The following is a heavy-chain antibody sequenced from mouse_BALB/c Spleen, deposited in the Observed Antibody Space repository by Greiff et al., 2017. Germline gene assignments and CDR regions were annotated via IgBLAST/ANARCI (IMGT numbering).Heavy chain of an antibody. Sequence: VMLVESGPDLVAPSQSLSITCTVSGFSLTSYGVHWVRQPPGKGLEWLVVIWSDGSTTYNSALKSRLSISKDNSKSQVFLKMNSLQTDDTAMYYCARHDGYYLHYAMDYWGQGTSVTVSS. J-gene: IGHJ4*01. CDR1: GFSLTSYG. CDR2: IWSDGST. CDR3: ARHDGYYLHYAMDY. V-gene: IGHV2-6-2*01. D-gene: IGHD2-3*01.